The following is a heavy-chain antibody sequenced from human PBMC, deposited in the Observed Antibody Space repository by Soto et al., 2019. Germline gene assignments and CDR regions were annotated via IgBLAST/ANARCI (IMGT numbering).Heavy chain of an antibody. J-gene: IGHJ6*02. CDR3: AKVRYSSPMGYYYGMDV. CDR2: IIPIFGTA. V-gene: IGHV1-69*13. CDR1: RVAFSKFI. Sequence: SVKVSCKASRVAFSKFIVTWVRQAPGLGLEWVGGIIPIFGTANYAQKFQGRVTITADESTSTSYMEVNNLRSEDTAVYYCAKVRYSSPMGYYYGMDVWGQGTTVTSP. D-gene: IGHD6-19*01.